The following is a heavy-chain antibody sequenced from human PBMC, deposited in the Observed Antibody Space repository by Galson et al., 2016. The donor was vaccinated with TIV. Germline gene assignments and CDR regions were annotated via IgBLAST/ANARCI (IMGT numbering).Heavy chain of an antibody. CDR1: GFTFSSCG. CDR3: ARIHRSYGMDV. V-gene: IGHV3-33*01. Sequence: SLRLSCAASGFTFSSCGMHWVRQAPGKGLEWVVIISYDGSDKDYTDSVKGRFTISRDKSKNTLYLQMDSVRVEDTATYYCARIHRSYGMDVRGQGTTVTVSS. D-gene: IGHD5-18*01. CDR2: ISYDGSDK. J-gene: IGHJ6*02.